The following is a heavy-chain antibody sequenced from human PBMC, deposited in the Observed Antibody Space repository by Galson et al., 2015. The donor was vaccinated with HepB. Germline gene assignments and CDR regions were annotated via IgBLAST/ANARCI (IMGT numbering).Heavy chain of an antibody. CDR1: GGTFSSYT. D-gene: IGHD2-2*01. CDR2: IIPIVDIA. J-gene: IGHJ3*02. Sequence: SVKVSCKASGGTFSSYTISWLRQAPGQGLEWMGRIIPIVDIANYPRKFQDRVTITADKSTSTAYMELSSLRSDDTAVYYCARYSPSRCPSTTCYLHAFDMWGQGTMVTVSS. V-gene: IGHV1-69*02. CDR3: ARYSPSRCPSTTCYLHAFDM.